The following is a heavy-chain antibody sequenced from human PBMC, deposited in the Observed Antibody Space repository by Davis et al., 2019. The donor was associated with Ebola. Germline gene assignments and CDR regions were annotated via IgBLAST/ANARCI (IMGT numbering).Heavy chain of an antibody. CDR2: IHHSGGT. J-gene: IGHJ4*02. Sequence: SETLSLTCTVSGRSISNGDYSWSWIRQPPGKGLEWIGYIHHSGGTYYNPSLKSRLTLAVDTSKNQFSLNLISVTAADTAVYYCARDTGDGGVDYWGQGTLVTVSS. CDR3: ARDTGDGGVDY. V-gene: IGHV4-30-4*08. D-gene: IGHD3-16*01. CDR1: GRSISNGDYS.